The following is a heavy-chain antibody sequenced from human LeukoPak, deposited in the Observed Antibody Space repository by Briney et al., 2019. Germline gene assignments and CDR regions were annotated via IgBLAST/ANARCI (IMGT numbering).Heavy chain of an antibody. V-gene: IGHV3-48*01. D-gene: IGHD6-25*01. Sequence: GGSLRLSCAASGFTFSSYTMNWVRQPPGKGLEWVSNIGTSSTTIYYADSVKGRFTISRDNAKNSLYLQMNSLRADDTAVYYCARFAAGGSYYYYMDVWGEGTTVTVSS. J-gene: IGHJ6*03. CDR2: IGTSSTTI. CDR1: GFTFSSYT. CDR3: ARFAAGGSYYYYMDV.